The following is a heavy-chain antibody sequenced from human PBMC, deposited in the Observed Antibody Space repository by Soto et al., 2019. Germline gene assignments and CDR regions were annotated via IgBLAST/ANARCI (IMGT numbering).Heavy chain of an antibody. CDR2: ISLDGSNK. CDR3: AKDVGGGGVYNYYGLDV. D-gene: IGHD3-16*01. Sequence: GGSLRLSCAASGCTSSNYGIHWVRQAPGKGLEWVAVISLDGSNKYYADSVKGRFTISRDNSKNTLYLQMNSLRTEDTAVYYCAKDVGGGGVYNYYGLDVWGQGTTVTVS. J-gene: IGHJ6*02. CDR1: GCTSSNYG. V-gene: IGHV3-30*18.